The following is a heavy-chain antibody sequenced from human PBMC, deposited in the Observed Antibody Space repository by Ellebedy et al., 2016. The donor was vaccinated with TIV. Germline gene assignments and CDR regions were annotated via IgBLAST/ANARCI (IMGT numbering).Heavy chain of an antibody. CDR2: IEPSDSYT. J-gene: IGHJ6*02. V-gene: IGHV5-10-1*04. CDR1: GYSFSNYW. D-gene: IGHD3-10*01. CDR3: VRTITYDYFGLDV. Sequence: GESLKISCEGSGYSFSNYWITWVRQMPGKGRESMGRIEPSDSYTKYSPCFRGKVTISSDKSISTAYLQWSSLKASDTAMYYCVRTITYDYFGLDVWGQGTTVTVSS.